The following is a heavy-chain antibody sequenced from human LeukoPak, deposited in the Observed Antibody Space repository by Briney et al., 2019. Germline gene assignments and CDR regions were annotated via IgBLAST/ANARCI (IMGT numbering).Heavy chain of an antibody. CDR2: ISYSGST. D-gene: IGHD3-3*01. CDR1: GGSISNYY. CDR3: ARHIPVIWSSGYYYGMDV. V-gene: IGHV4-59*08. Sequence: PSETLSLTCTVSGGSISNYYWSWIRQPPGKGLEWIGYISYSGSTNYNPSLRSRVAISEDTSRNQFSLRLNSVTAADTAVYYCARHIPVIWSSGYYYGMDVWSQGTTVTVSS. J-gene: IGHJ6*02.